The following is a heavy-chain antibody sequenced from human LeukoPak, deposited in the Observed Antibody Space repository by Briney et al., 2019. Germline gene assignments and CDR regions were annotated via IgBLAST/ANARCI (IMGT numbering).Heavy chain of an antibody. D-gene: IGHD4-17*01. V-gene: IGHV4-39*01. CDR1: GGSISSIIYY. CDR2: IFYSGNT. CDR3: ASTYGDRGWFDP. Sequence: TPSETLSLTCTVSGGSISSIIYYWGWIRQPPGKGLEWIGSIFYSGNTYYNPSLKSRVTISVDTSKNQFSLEVSSVSAADTALYYCASTYGDRGWFDPWGQGTLVTVSS. J-gene: IGHJ5*02.